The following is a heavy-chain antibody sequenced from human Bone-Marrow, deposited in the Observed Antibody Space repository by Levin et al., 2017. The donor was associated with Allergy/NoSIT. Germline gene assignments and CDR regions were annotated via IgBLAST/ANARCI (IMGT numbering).Heavy chain of an antibody. J-gene: IGHJ4*02. CDR1: GFSNYA. D-gene: IGHD1-26*01. V-gene: IGHV3-23*01. Sequence: AGGSLRLSCAGSGFSNYAMGWVRQAPGKGLEWVSTISASSAATYYADSVKGRFTISRDNSKNTLYLQMNSLRAEDTAVYYCAKGRRRCDSGSCHPSYFDFWGQGTLVTVSS. CDR2: ISASSAAT. CDR3: AKGRRRCDSGSCHPSYFDF.